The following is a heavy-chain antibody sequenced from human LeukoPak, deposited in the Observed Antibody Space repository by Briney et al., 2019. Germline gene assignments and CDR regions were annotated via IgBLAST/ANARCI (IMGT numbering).Heavy chain of an antibody. CDR3: AKGRGYGDYVDY. CDR1: GFTFSNAW. V-gene: IGHV3-30*18. J-gene: IGHJ4*02. D-gene: IGHD4-17*01. CDR2: ISYDGSNK. Sequence: GGSLRLSCAASGFTFSNAWMNWVRQAPGKGLEWVAVISYDGSNKYYADSVKGRFTISRDNSKNTLYLQMNSLRAEDTAVYYCAKGRGYGDYVDYWGQGTLVTVSS.